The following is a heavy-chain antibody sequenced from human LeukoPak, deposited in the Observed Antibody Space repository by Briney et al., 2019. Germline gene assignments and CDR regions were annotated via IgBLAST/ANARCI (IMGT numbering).Heavy chain of an antibody. D-gene: IGHD2-2*02. V-gene: IGHV3-30-3*01. J-gene: IGHJ6*03. CDR1: GFTFSSYA. CDR2: ISYDGSNK. CDR3: AKGSGYCSSTSCYNYMDV. Sequence: GGSLRLSCAASGFTFSSYAMHWVRQAAGKGLEWVAVISYDGSNKYYADSVKGRFTISRDNSKNTLYLQMNSLRAEDTAVYYCAKGSGYCSSTSCYNYMDVWGKGTTVTVSS.